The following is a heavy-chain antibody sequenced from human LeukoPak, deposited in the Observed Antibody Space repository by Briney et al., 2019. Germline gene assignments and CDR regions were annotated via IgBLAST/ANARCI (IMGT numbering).Heavy chain of an antibody. D-gene: IGHD6-19*01. CDR1: GGSFSGYY. J-gene: IGHJ4*02. CDR2: INHSGST. V-gene: IGHV4-34*01. CDR3: AGGRSSVLGD. Sequence: SETLSLTCAVYGGSFSGYYWSWIRQPPGKGLEWIGEINHSGSTNYNPSLKSRVTISADTSKNQFSLKLISVTAADTAVYYCAGGRSSVLGDWGQGTLVTVSS.